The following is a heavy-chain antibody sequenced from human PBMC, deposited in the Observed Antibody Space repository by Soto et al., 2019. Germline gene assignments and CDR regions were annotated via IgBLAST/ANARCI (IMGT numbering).Heavy chain of an antibody. D-gene: IGHD5-12*01. V-gene: IGHV6-1*01. CDR2: TYFRSKWYN. Sequence: PSQTLSLTCVISGDSVSSNTASWNWIRQSPSRGLEWLGRTYFRSKWYNDYAVSVKSRITINPDTSNNQFSLQLNSVTPEDTAVYFCAKGDNLGPKTGYAFDPWGQGIMVTVSS. J-gene: IGHJ5*02. CDR3: AKGDNLGPKTGYAFDP. CDR1: GDSVSSNTAS.